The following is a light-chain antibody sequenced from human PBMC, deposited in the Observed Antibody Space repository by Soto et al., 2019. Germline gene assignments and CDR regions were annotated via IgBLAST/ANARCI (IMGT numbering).Light chain of an antibody. J-gene: IGKJ1*01. CDR3: QQYGSSPKT. V-gene: IGKV3-20*01. CDR1: QSVSSSY. CDR2: GAS. Sequence: EIVLTQSPGTLTLSPGESATLSCSASQSVSSSYLAWYQQKPGQAPRLLIYGASSRATGIPDRFSGSGSGTDFTLTISRLEPEDFAVYYCQQYGSSPKTFGQGTKVDI.